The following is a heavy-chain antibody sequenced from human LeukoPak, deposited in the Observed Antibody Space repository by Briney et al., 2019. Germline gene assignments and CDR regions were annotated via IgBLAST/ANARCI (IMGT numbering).Heavy chain of an antibody. CDR2: ITGSGGST. Sequence: PGGSLRLSCAASGFTFSSYSMNWVRQAPGKGLEWVSVITGSGGSTYYADSVKGRFTISRDNSKNTLYLQMNSLRAEDTAVYYCAKDLEGGYSYGYVSSFDYWGQGTLVTVSS. V-gene: IGHV3-23*01. CDR3: AKDLEGGYSYGYVSSFDY. J-gene: IGHJ4*02. D-gene: IGHD5-18*01. CDR1: GFTFSSYS.